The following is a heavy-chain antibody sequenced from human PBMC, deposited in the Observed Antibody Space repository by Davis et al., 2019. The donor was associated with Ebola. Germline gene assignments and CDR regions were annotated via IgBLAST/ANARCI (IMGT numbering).Heavy chain of an antibody. Sequence: GESLKISCKGSGYSFTSYWIGWVRQMPGKDLEWMAIIHPGDSETRYNPAFQGQVTISADKSISTAYLQWSSLKASDTAMYYCARRRVIHDLATNDYFDFWGQGTLVTVSS. CDR2: IHPGDSET. V-gene: IGHV5-51*01. CDR3: ARRRVIHDLATNDYFDF. CDR1: GYSFTSYW. J-gene: IGHJ4*02. D-gene: IGHD5-12*01.